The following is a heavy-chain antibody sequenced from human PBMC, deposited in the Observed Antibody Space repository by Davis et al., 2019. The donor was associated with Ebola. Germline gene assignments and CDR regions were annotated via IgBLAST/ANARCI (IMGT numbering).Heavy chain of an antibody. V-gene: IGHV3-11*04. J-gene: IGHJ4*02. CDR1: GFTFSDYH. Sequence: PGGSLRLSCAASGFTFSDYHMSWIRQAPGKGLEWISYMSTTGNTIYDADSVKGRFTISRDNAKNSLHLQMDSLRAEDTAVYYCAREAAHCGGDCHDYWGQGTMVTVSS. CDR3: AREAAHCGGDCHDY. D-gene: IGHD2-21*01. CDR2: MSTTGNTI.